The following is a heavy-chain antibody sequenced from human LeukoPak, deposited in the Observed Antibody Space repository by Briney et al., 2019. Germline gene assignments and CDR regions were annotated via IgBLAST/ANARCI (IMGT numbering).Heavy chain of an antibody. CDR1: GDSISTSNSY. CDR3: ARMRSASSSSRRTGWFDP. Sequence: SETLSLTCTVSGDSISTSNSYWGWIRQPPGKGLEWIGSIYYSGNTYYNASLKSRVTISVDTSKNQFSLKLSSVTAADTAVYYCARMRSASSSSRRTGWFDPWGQGTLVTVSS. J-gene: IGHJ5*02. CDR2: IYYSGNT. D-gene: IGHD6-6*01. V-gene: IGHV4-39*07.